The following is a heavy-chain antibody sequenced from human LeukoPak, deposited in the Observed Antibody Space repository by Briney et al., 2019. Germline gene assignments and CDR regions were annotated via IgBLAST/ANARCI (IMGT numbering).Heavy chain of an antibody. CDR3: ARDATGWANSWPLDY. CDR2: FDPEDGET. CDR1: GYTLTELS. V-gene: IGHV1-24*01. Sequence: ASVKVSCKVSGYTLTELSMHWVRQAPGKGLEWRGGFDPEDGETIYAQKFQGRVTMTEDTSTDTAYMELSSLRSEDTAVYYCARDATGWANSWPLDYWGPGTPVAVSS. J-gene: IGHJ4*02. D-gene: IGHD6-13*01.